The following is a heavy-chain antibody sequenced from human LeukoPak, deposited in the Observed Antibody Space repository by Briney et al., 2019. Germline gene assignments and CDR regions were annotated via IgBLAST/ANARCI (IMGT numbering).Heavy chain of an antibody. J-gene: IGHJ4*02. Sequence: GGSLRLSCAAPGFSFSTSWMHWFRQGPGRGLVWVSRITSDGRTSIYADSVKGRFSISRDNSKNTLYLQMNSLRADDTAVYYCARDRYYVPDYWGQGTLVTVSS. CDR2: ITSDGRTS. D-gene: IGHD3-10*02. CDR1: GFSFSTSW. V-gene: IGHV3-74*01. CDR3: ARDRYYVPDY.